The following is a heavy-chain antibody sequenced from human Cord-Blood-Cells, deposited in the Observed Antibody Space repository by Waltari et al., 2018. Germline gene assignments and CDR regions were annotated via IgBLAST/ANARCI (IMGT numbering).Heavy chain of an antibody. J-gene: IGHJ4*02. Sequence: QVQLVESGGGVVQPGRSLRLSCAASGFTFSSYAMHWVRQAPGKGLEWGEVISYDGSNKYYADSVKGRFTISRDNSKNTLYLQMNSLRAEDTAVYYCASGKGYRAGWGQGTLVTVSS. D-gene: IGHD2-2*02. V-gene: IGHV3-30*04. CDR3: ASGKGYRAG. CDR1: GFTFSSYA. CDR2: ISYDGSNK.